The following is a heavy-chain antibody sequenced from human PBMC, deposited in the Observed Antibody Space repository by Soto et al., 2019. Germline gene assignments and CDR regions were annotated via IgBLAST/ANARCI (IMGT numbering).Heavy chain of an antibody. Sequence: GGSLRLSCAASGFTFSGLYMDWVRQAPGKGLEWVGRIRSKANSYATAYAASVKGRFTISRDDSKNTAYLQMNSLKTEDTAVYYCTRHRPTMVRGGNAFDIWGQGTMVTVSS. CDR2: IRSKANSYAT. D-gene: IGHD3-10*01. CDR3: TRHRPTMVRGGNAFDI. CDR1: GFTFSGLY. J-gene: IGHJ3*02. V-gene: IGHV3-73*01.